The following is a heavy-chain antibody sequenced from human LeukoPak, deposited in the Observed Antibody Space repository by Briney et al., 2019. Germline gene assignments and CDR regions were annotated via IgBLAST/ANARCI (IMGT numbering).Heavy chain of an antibody. CDR2: VNHSGST. Sequence: PSETLSLTCAVYGGSFSGYYWSWIRQPPGKGLEWIGEVNHSGSTNYNPSLKSRVTISVDTSENQFPLKLSSVTAADTAVYYCARTIVVPAAKWRLDYWGQGTLVTVSS. D-gene: IGHD2-2*01. J-gene: IGHJ4*02. CDR1: GGSFSGYY. V-gene: IGHV4-34*01. CDR3: ARTIVVPAAKWRLDY.